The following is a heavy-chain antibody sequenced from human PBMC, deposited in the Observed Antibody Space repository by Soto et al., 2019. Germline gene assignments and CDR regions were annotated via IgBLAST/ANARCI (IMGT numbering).Heavy chain of an antibody. J-gene: IGHJ4*02. CDR2: IIPIFGTA. Sequence: EWMGGIIPIFGTANYAQRFQGRVTITADESTSTAYMELSSLRSEDTAVYYCARGGGGGVVVITRYYFDYWGQGTLVTVSS. CDR3: ARGGGGGVVVITRYYFDY. V-gene: IGHV1-69*01. D-gene: IGHD3-22*01.